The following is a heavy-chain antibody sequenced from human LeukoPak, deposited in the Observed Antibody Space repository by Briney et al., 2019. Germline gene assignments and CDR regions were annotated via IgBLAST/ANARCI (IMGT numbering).Heavy chain of an antibody. CDR2: IIPIFGTA. J-gene: IGHJ3*02. Sequence: EASVKVSCKASGGTFSSYAISWVRRAPGQGLEWMGGIIPIFGTAYYAQKFQGRVTITADESTSTAYMELSSLRPEDTAVYYCARVAHDAFDIWGQGTMVTVSS. CDR1: GGTFSSYA. V-gene: IGHV1-69*13. CDR3: ARVAHDAFDI.